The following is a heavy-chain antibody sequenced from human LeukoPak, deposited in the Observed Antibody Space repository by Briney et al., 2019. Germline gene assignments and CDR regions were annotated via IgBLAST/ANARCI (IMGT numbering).Heavy chain of an antibody. CDR3: ASHYYDSSGQGSTFDI. J-gene: IGHJ3*02. CDR1: GYTFTGYY. V-gene: IGHV1-2*02. Sequence: AASVKVSCKASGYTFTGYYMHWVRQAPGQGLEWMGWINPNSGGTNYAQKVQGRVTMTRDTSISTAYMELSRLRSDDTAVYYCASHYYDSSGQGSTFDIWGQGTMVTVSS. CDR2: INPNSGGT. D-gene: IGHD3-22*01.